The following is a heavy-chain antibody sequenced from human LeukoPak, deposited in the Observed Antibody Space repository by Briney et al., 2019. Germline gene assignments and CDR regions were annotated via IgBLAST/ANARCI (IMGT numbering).Heavy chain of an antibody. D-gene: IGHD2-15*01. V-gene: IGHV5-51*01. CDR3: ARHVAYRRWYYFDH. CDR2: MFPRDSDV. Sequence: GESLKISCKASGYSFTDYWIGWVRQMPGKGPEFMGIMFPRDSDVGYSPSFQGLVTISADKSTSTAYLQWSSLKASDSAMYYCARHVAYRRWYYFDHWGQGALVTVSS. CDR1: GYSFTDYW. J-gene: IGHJ4*02.